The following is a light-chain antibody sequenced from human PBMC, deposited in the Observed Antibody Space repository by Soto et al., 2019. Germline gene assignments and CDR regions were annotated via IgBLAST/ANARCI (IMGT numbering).Light chain of an antibody. Sequence: EIFLTQSPDTLSLSPGERATLSCRASQSVTNYIAWYQQRPGQAPRLLIYDASSRATGIPDRFSGSGSGTDFTLTISRLEPEDFAVFYCHQCDSSPWTFGQGTKVEIK. CDR1: QSVTNY. V-gene: IGKV3-20*01. CDR2: DAS. J-gene: IGKJ1*01. CDR3: HQCDSSPWT.